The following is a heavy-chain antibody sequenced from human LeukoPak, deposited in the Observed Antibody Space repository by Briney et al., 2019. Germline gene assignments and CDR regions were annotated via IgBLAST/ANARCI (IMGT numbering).Heavy chain of an antibody. CDR3: AKDRQWLVPDY. D-gene: IGHD6-19*01. J-gene: IGHJ4*02. CDR2: ISGSGGST. CDR1: GYTFSSYA. Sequence: SCKASGYTFSSYAMSWVRQAPGKGLEWVSAISGSGGSTYYADSVKGRFTISRDNSKNTLYLQMNSLRAEDTAVYYCAKDRQWLVPDYWGQGTLVTVSS. V-gene: IGHV3-23*01.